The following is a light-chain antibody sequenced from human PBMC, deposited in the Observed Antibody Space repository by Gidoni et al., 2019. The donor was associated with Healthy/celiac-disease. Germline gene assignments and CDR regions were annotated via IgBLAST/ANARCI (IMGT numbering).Light chain of an antibody. V-gene: IGLV1-40*01. CDR2: GNS. J-gene: IGLJ1*01. Sequence: QSVLTQPPSVSGAPGQTVTISCTGSSPNIGAGYDVHWYQQLPGTAPKLLIYGNSNRPSGVPDRFSGSKSGTSASLAITGLQAEDEADYYCQSYDSSLSVYVFGTGTKVTVL. CDR1: SPNIGAGYD. CDR3: QSYDSSLSVYV.